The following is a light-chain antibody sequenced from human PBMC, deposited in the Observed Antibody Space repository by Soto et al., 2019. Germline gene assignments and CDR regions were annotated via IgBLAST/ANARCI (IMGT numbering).Light chain of an antibody. J-gene: IGKJ1*01. CDR2: KAS. CDR3: QQYETYAT. CDR1: QTISSW. Sequence: DIQMTQSPSTLSGSVGDRVTITCRASQTISSWLAWYQQKPGKAPQVLIYKASDLKSGVPSRFSGSGSGTEFTLTISGLQPDDSATYYCQQYETYATFGQGTKVDIK. V-gene: IGKV1-5*03.